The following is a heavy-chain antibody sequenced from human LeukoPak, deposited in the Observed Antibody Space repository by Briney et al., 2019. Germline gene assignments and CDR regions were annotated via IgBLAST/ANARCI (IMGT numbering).Heavy chain of an antibody. V-gene: IGHV4-34*01. CDR1: GASFSYDY. D-gene: IGHD7-27*01. CDR3: AKGVWAPRFDS. CDR2: INHSGTI. Sequence: SETLSLTCAVYGASFSYDYWSWIRQAPGKGLEWIGEINHSGTITYNPPLKSRVTISAEKSKSQFSLRLTSVTAADTAVHYCAKGVWAPRFDSWGQGTLVTVSS. J-gene: IGHJ5*01.